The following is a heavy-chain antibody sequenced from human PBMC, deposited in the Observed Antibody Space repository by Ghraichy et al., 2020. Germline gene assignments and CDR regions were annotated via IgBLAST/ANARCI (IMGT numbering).Heavy chain of an antibody. V-gene: IGHV3-21*01. CDR3: ARGIGIPYYFDY. CDR1: GFTFSSYS. J-gene: IGHJ4*02. D-gene: IGHD1-14*01. CDR2: ISSSSSYI. Sequence: LSLTCAASGFTFSSYSMNWVRQAPGKGLEWVSSISSSSSYIYYADSVKGRFTISRDNAKNSLYLQMNSLRAEDTAVYYCARGIGIPYYFDYWGQGTLVTVSS.